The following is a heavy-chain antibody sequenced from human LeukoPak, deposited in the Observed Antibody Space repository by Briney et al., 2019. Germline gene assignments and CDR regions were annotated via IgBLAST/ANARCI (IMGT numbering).Heavy chain of an antibody. Sequence: GGSLRLSCAASGFTVSSDYMSWVRQAPGKGLEWVSVIYSGGSTYYADSVRGRFTVSRDKSKNTVYLQMNSLRFEDTAMYYCARNWFDPWGQGTLVTVSS. CDR2: IYSGGST. V-gene: IGHV3-53*05. J-gene: IGHJ5*02. CDR1: GFTVSSDY. CDR3: ARNWFDP.